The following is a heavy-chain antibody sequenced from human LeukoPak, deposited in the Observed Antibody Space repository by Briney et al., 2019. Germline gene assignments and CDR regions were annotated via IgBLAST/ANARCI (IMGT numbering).Heavy chain of an antibody. V-gene: IGHV4-39*01. D-gene: IGHD6-13*01. Sequence: PSETLSLTCTVSGGSISSSSYYWGWIRQPPGKGLEWIGSIYYSGSTYYNPSLKSRVTISVDTSKNQFSLKLSSVTAADTAVYYCAITAAGTLGYWGQGTLVTVSS. J-gene: IGHJ4*02. CDR3: AITAAGTLGY. CDR1: GGSISSSSYY. CDR2: IYYSGST.